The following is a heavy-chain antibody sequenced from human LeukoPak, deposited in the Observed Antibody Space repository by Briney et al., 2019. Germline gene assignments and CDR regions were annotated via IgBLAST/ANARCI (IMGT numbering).Heavy chain of an antibody. J-gene: IGHJ4*02. CDR3: ARVVATIT. V-gene: IGHV3-74*01. Sequence: GGSLRLSCAASGFTFSSYWMHWVRQAPAKGLVWVSRINSDGSSTSYADFVKGRFTISRDNAKNTLYLQMNSLRAEDTAVYYCARVVATITWGQGTLVTVSS. D-gene: IGHD5-12*01. CDR1: GFTFSSYW. CDR2: INSDGSST.